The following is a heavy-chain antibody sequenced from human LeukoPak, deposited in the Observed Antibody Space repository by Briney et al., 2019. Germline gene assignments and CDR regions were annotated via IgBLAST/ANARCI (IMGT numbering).Heavy chain of an antibody. D-gene: IGHD1-14*01. Sequence: SVKVSCKASGGTFSSYAISWVRQAPGQGLEWMGGISPIFGTANYAQKFQGRVTITADKSTSTAYMELSSLRSEDTAVYYCARDEASGGWFDPWGQGTLVTVSS. CDR2: ISPIFGTA. J-gene: IGHJ5*02. CDR3: ARDEASGGWFDP. CDR1: GGTFSSYA. V-gene: IGHV1-69*06.